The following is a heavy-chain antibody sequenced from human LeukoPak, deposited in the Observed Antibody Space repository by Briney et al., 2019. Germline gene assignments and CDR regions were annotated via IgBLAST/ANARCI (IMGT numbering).Heavy chain of an antibody. J-gene: IGHJ5*02. CDR1: GFTFSSYE. Sequence: PGGSLTLSCAASGFTFSSYEMNWVRQAPGKGLEWVSYISCSGNTIHYADSVKGRLTISRDNAKNSLYLQMNSLTAEDTAVYYCARGASQTSAWYRFDPWGQGTLVTVSS. D-gene: IGHD6-19*01. CDR3: ARGASQTSAWYRFDP. CDR2: ISCSGNTI. V-gene: IGHV3-48*03.